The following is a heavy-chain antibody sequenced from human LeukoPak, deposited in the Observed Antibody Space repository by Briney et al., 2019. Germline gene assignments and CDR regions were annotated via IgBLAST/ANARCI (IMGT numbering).Heavy chain of an antibody. D-gene: IGHD2-2*02. Sequence: GESLKISCKGFGYTFTTYWIGWVRQMPGKGLEWMGIIYPGDSDTRYSPSFQGQVTISADKSISTAYLQWSSLKASDTAMYYCARRACSSTSCYRRGGWFDPWGQGTLVTVSS. J-gene: IGHJ5*02. CDR3: ARRACSSTSCYRRGGWFDP. V-gene: IGHV5-51*01. CDR1: GYTFTTYW. CDR2: IYPGDSDT.